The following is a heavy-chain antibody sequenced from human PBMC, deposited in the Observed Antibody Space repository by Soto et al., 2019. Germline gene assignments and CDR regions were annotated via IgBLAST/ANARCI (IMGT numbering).Heavy chain of an antibody. Sequence: GSLRLSCTVSGGSISSYYWSWIRQPPGKGLEWIGYIYYSGSTNYNPSLKSRVTISVDTSKNQFSLKLSSVTAADTAVYYCARQESSWLAIDYWGQGTLVTVSS. CDR2: IYYSGST. J-gene: IGHJ4*02. D-gene: IGHD6-13*01. CDR1: GGSISSYY. CDR3: ARQESSWLAIDY. V-gene: IGHV4-59*08.